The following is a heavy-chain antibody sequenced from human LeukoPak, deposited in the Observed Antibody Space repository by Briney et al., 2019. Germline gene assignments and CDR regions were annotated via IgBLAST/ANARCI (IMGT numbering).Heavy chain of an antibody. D-gene: IGHD3-22*01. Sequence: SETLSLTCTVSGGSISSGSYYWSWIRQPAGKGLEWIGRIYTSGSTNYNPSLKSRVTIPVDTSKNQFSLKLSSVTAADTAVYYCARGLGLPYYYDSSGRHDAFDIWGQGTMVTVSS. J-gene: IGHJ3*02. V-gene: IGHV4-61*02. CDR3: ARGLGLPYYYDSSGRHDAFDI. CDR2: IYTSGST. CDR1: GGSISSGSYY.